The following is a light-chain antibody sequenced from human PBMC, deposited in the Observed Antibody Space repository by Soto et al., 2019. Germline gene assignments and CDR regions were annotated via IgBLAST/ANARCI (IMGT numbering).Light chain of an antibody. CDR2: EDR. CDR1: KLGNKY. Sequence: SYELTQPPSVSVSPGQTASITCSGDKLGNKYASWYQQKSGQSPVLVIYEDRKRPSGVPERFSGSNSGNTATLIIRGTQAMDEADYYCQAWDSSTGVFGGGTKVTVL. J-gene: IGLJ2*01. CDR3: QAWDSSTGV. V-gene: IGLV3-1*01.